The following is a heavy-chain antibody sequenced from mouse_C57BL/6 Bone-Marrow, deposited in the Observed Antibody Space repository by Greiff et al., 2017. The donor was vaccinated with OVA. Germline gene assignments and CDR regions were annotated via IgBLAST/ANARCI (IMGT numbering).Heavy chain of an antibody. CDR2: INPYNGGT. Sequence: VQLQQSGPVLVKPGASVKMSCKASGYTFTDYYMNWVKQSHGKSLEWIGVINPYNGGTSYNQKFKGKATLTVDKSSSTAYMELNSLTSEDSAVYYCAREGDSNWFAYWGQGTLVTVSA. CDR3: AREGDSNWFAY. V-gene: IGHV1-19*01. D-gene: IGHD2-5*01. J-gene: IGHJ3*01. CDR1: GYTFTDYY.